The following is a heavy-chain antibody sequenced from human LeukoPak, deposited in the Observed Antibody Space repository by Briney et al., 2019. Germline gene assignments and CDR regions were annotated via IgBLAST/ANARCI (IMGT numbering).Heavy chain of an antibody. CDR3: ARHRGYGSGSYYPYYYMDV. CDR2: IYYSGST. J-gene: IGHJ6*03. V-gene: IGHV4-59*08. D-gene: IGHD3-10*01. CDR1: GGSISSYY. Sequence: PSETLSLTCTVSGGSISSYYWSWIRQPTGKGLEWIGYIYYSGSTNYNPSLKSRVTISVDTSKNQFSLKLSSVTAADTAVYYCARHRGYGSGSYYPYYYMDVWGKGTTVTVSS.